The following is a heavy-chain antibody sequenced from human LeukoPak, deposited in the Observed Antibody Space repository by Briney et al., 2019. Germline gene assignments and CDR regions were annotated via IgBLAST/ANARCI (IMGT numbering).Heavy chain of an antibody. J-gene: IGHJ6*03. CDR3: AKVKQQLVGKKLSYYYYMDV. Sequence: ASVKVSCKASGYTFTGHSIYWVRQAPGQGLEWMGWIIPTTGGTKYAQKFQGRVTMSRDTSISTAYMELSRLSSDDTAVYYCAKVKQQLVGKKLSYYYYMDVWGKGTTVTVSS. CDR2: IIPTTGGT. CDR1: GYTFTGHS. D-gene: IGHD6-13*01. V-gene: IGHV1-2*02.